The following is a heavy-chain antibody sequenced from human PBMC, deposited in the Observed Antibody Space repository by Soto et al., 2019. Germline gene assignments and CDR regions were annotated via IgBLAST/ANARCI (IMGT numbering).Heavy chain of an antibody. CDR2: IYYSGST. V-gene: IGHV4-59*01. J-gene: IGHJ6*03. CDR3: AREGGDYDYYYMDV. Sequence: NPSETVSLTCTVSGGSISSYYWSWIRQPPGKGLEWIGYIYYSGSTNYNPSLKSRVTISVDTSKNQFSLKLSSVTAADTAVYYCAREGGDYDYYYMDVWGKGTTVTVSS. CDR1: GGSISSYY. D-gene: IGHD3-16*01.